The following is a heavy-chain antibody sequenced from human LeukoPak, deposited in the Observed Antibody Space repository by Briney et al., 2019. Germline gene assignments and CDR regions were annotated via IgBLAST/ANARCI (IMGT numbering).Heavy chain of an antibody. J-gene: IGHJ4*02. CDR3: ARSSRGDAINFDY. CDR2: INSDGSST. CDR1: GFTFSSYW. D-gene: IGHD2-21*02. V-gene: IGHV3-74*01. Sequence: GRSLRLSCAASGFTFSSYWMHSVRHAPGKGLVSVSCINSDGSSTSYADSVKGRFTISRDNAKNTLYLQMNSLRAEDTAVYYCARSSRGDAINFDYWGQGTLVTVSS.